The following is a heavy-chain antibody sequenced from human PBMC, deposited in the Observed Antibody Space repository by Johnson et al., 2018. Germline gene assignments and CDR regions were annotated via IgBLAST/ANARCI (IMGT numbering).Heavy chain of an antibody. CDR3: AKLNYGDYVSYYYYGMDV. J-gene: IGHJ6*02. V-gene: IGHV3-30*18. Sequence: QVQLQESGGGLVQPGGSLKLSCATSGFSFSSHGMHWVRQAPGKGLEWVAVISYHGRNKYYTDSVKGRFTISRDNSQNTLYLQMNSLRAEDTAVYYCAKLNYGDYVSYYYYGMDVWGQGTTVTVSS. CDR2: ISYHGRNK. D-gene: IGHD4-17*01. CDR1: GFSFSSHG.